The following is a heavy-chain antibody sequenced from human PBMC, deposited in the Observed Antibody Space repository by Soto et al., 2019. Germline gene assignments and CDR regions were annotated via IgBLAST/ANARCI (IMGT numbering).Heavy chain of an antibody. D-gene: IGHD5-12*01. V-gene: IGHV1-8*01. CDR1: GYTFTSYD. J-gene: IGHJ6*03. CDR2: MNPNSGNT. Sequence: GASVKVSCKASGYTFTSYDINWVRQATGQGLEWMGWMNPNSGNTGYAQKFQGRVTMTRNTSISTAYMELGSLRSEDTAVYYCARGLDATIKGDYYYYMDVWGKGTTVTVSS. CDR3: ARGLDATIKGDYYYYMDV.